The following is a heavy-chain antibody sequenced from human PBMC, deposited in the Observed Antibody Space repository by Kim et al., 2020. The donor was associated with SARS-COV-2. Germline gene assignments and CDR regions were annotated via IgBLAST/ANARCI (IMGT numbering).Heavy chain of an antibody. Sequence: WGSLRLSCAASGFTFDDYAMHWVRQTPGKGLEWVSLISGDGGSTSYADSVKGRFTISRDNSKNSLYLQMNSLRTEDTALYFCAKDGARPEKYYFDYWGQGTLVTVSS. V-gene: IGHV3-43*02. CDR3: AKDGARPEKYYFDY. D-gene: IGHD6-6*01. J-gene: IGHJ4*02. CDR2: ISGDGGST. CDR1: GFTFDDYA.